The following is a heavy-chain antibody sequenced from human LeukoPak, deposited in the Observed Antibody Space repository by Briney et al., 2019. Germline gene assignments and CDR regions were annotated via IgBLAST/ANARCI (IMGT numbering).Heavy chain of an antibody. D-gene: IGHD3-3*01. J-gene: IGHJ4*02. CDR2: ISGSGGST. V-gene: IGHV3-23*01. Sequence: GGSLRLSCAASGFTFSSYAMSWIRQAPGKGLEWVSAISGSGGSTYYADSVKGRFTISRDNSKNTLYLQMNSLRAEDTAVYYCAKELAYYDFWSGQDIGYWGQGTLVTVSS. CDR1: GFTFSSYA. CDR3: AKELAYYDFWSGQDIGY.